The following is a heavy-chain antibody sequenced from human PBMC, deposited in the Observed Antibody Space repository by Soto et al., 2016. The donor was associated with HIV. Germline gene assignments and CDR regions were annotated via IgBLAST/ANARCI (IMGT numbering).Heavy chain of an antibody. V-gene: IGHV3-15*01. D-gene: IGHD3-22*01. Sequence: EVQLVESGGGLVKPGGSLRLSCAASGFTFSNAWMSWVRQAPGKGLEWVGRIKSKTDGGTTDYAAPVKGRFTISRDDSKNTLYLQMNSLKTEDTAVYYCTTKSVMIVVDDAFDIWGQGTMVTVSS. CDR2: IKSKTDGGTT. CDR3: TTKSVMIVVDDAFDI. J-gene: IGHJ3*02. CDR1: GFTFSNAW.